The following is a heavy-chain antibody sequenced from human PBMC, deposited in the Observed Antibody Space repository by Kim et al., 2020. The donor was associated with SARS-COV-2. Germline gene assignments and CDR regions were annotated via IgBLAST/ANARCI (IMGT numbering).Heavy chain of an antibody. J-gene: IGHJ4*02. CDR1: GFTFSDYY. V-gene: IGHV3-11*01. CDR2: ISSSGSTI. Sequence: GGSLRLSCAASGFTFSDYYMSWIRQAPGKGLEWVSYISSSGSTIYYADSVKGRFTISRDNAKNSLYLQMNSLRAEDTAVYYCARESVPASSLFDYWGQGTLVTVSS. CDR3: ARESVPASSLFDY. D-gene: IGHD6-6*01.